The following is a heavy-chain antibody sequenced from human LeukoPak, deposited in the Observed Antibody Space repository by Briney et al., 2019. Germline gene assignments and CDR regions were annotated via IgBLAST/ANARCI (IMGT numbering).Heavy chain of an antibody. Sequence: QAGGSLRLSCAASGFTFSSYGMHWLRQAPGKGLEWVAVISYDGSNKYYADSVKGRFTISRDNSKNTLYLQMNSLRAEDTAVYYCAKHDSSGIFDYWGQGTLVTVSS. J-gene: IGHJ4*02. D-gene: IGHD3-22*01. CDR1: GFTFSSYG. CDR2: ISYDGSNK. CDR3: AKHDSSGIFDY. V-gene: IGHV3-30*18.